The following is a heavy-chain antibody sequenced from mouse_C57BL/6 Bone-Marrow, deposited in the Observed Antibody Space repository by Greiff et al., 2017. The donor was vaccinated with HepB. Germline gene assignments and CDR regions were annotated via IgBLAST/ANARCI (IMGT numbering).Heavy chain of an antibody. Sequence: EVKLVQSGGGLVQPGGSLKLSCAASGFTFSDYYMYWVRQTPEKRLEWVAYISNGGGSTYYPETVKGRFTISRDNAKNTLYLQMSRLKSEDTAMYYCARRDGDYGYFDVWGTGTTVTVTS. CDR3: ARRDGDYGYFDV. D-gene: IGHD2-13*01. V-gene: IGHV5-12*01. CDR2: ISNGGGST. J-gene: IGHJ1*03. CDR1: GFTFSDYY.